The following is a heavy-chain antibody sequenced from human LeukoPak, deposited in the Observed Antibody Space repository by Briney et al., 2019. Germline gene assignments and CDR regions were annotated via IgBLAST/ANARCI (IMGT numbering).Heavy chain of an antibody. Sequence: PSETLSLTCTVSGGSISSYYWSWIRQPPGKGLEWIGYIYYSGSTNYNPSLKSRVTISVDTSKNQFPLKLSSVTAADAAVYYCARISRESIGYDSSGYYPTTYYFDYWGQGTLVTVSS. CDR2: IYYSGST. J-gene: IGHJ4*02. D-gene: IGHD3-22*01. CDR1: GGSISSYY. V-gene: IGHV4-59*01. CDR3: ARISRESIGYDSSGYYPTTYYFDY.